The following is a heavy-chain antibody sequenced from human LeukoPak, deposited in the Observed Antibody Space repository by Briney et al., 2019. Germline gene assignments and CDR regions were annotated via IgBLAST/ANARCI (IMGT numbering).Heavy chain of an antibody. CDR1: GGSISSTTYY. D-gene: IGHD3-22*01. Sequence: SETLSLTCTVSGGSISSTTYYWAWIRQPPGKGLEWIGSIYKAGNTNYSPSLRSRVFISVDTSNNQFSLSLSSVTAADTAVYYCARDRYYYDSSGPLRPWGQGTLVTVSS. CDR2: IYKAGNT. V-gene: IGHV4-39*02. J-gene: IGHJ4*02. CDR3: ARDRYYYDSSGPLRP.